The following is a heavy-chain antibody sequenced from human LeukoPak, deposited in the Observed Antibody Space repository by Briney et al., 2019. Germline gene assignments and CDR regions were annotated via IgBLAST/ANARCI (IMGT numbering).Heavy chain of an antibody. J-gene: IGHJ6*03. D-gene: IGHD6-19*01. CDR3: ASAYSSGWNGSYYYYMDV. Sequence: SQTLSLTCTVSGGSISSGDYYWSWIRQPPGKGLEWIGYIYYSGSTYYNPSLKSRVTISVDTSKNQFSLKLSSVTAADTAVYYCASAYSSGWNGSYYYYMDVWGKGTTVTVSS. V-gene: IGHV4-30-4*08. CDR2: IYYSGST. CDR1: GGSISSGDYY.